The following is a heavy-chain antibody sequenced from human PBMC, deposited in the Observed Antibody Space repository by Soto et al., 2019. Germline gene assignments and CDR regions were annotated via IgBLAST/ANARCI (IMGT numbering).Heavy chain of an antibody. CDR2: INSDGSTT. D-gene: IGHD5-12*01. CDR1: GFAFRSYW. Sequence: PGGSLRLSCAASGFAFRSYWMHWVRQAPGKGLVWVSHINSDGSTTSYADSVKGRFTISRDNAKNTLYLQMNSLRAEDTAVYYCARDVANWGPGTLVTVSS. J-gene: IGHJ4*02. V-gene: IGHV3-74*01. CDR3: ARDVAN.